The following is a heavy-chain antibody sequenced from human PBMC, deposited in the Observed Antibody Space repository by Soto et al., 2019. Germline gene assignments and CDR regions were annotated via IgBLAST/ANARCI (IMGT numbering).Heavy chain of an antibody. V-gene: IGHV3-11*01. D-gene: IGHD3-16*01. CDR1: GFSFSDYH. Sequence: GGSLRLSCAASGFSFSDYHMSWIRQAPGKGLEWISYISNSGRTIYYADSLKGRFTISRDNAKNSLYLQMNSLRVDDTAMYYCARLPYPWGWFDPWGQGT. CDR2: ISNSGRTI. CDR3: ARLPYPWGWFDP. J-gene: IGHJ5*02.